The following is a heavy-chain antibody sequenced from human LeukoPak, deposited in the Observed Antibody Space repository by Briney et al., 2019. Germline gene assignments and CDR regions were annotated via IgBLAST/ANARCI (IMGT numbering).Heavy chain of an antibody. CDR3: ARGPTYYDFWSGYWDYYYYMDV. J-gene: IGHJ6*03. D-gene: IGHD3-3*01. CDR2: MNPNSGNT. V-gene: IGHV1-8*03. CDR1: GYTFTSYD. Sequence: ASVKVSCKASGYTFTSYDINWVRQATGQGLEWMGWMNPNSGNTGYAQKFQGRVTITRNTSISTAYMELSRLRSEDTAVYYCARGPTYYDFWSGYWDYYYYMDVWGKGTTVTVSS.